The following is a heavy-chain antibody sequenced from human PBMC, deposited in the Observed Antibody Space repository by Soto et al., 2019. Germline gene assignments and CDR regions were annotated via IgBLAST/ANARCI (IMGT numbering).Heavy chain of an antibody. V-gene: IGHV4-59*01. CDR1: GGSISSYY. CDR2: IYYSGST. CDR3: ARVESYYYGMDV. J-gene: IGHJ6*02. Sequence: PSETLSLTCTLSGGSISSYYCSWIRQPPGKGLEWIGYIYYSGSTNYNPSLKSRVTISVDTSKNQFSLKLRSVTAAATAVYYCARVESYYYGMDVWGQGTTVTVSS.